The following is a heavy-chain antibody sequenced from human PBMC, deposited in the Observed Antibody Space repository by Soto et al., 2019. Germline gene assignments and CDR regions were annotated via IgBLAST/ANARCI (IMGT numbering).Heavy chain of an antibody. D-gene: IGHD3-10*01. V-gene: IGHV4-59*01. CDR1: GGSISSYY. Sequence: SETLSLTCTVSGGSISSYYWSWIRQPPGKGLEWIGYIYYSGSTNYNPSLKSRVTISVDTSKNQFSLKLSSVTAADTAVYYCARAAVIWTPLDYWGQGTLVTVSS. CDR3: ARAAVIWTPLDY. CDR2: IYYSGST. J-gene: IGHJ4*02.